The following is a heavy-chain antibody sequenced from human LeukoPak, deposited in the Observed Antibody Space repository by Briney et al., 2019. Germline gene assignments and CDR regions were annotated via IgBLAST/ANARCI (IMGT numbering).Heavy chain of an antibody. Sequence: GSSVKVSRKSSGGTFSSYAISWVRQAPGQGFEWMGGIIPIFGTANYAQKFQGRVTITTDESTSTAYMELSSLRSEDTAVYYCARGSGLRFLEWLFPNDPWGQGTLVTVSS. D-gene: IGHD3-3*01. V-gene: IGHV1-69*05. CDR2: IIPIFGTA. CDR1: GGTFSSYA. J-gene: IGHJ5*02. CDR3: ARGSGLRFLEWLFPNDP.